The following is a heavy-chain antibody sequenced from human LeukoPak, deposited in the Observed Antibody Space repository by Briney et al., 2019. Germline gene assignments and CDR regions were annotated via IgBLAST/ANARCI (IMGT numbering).Heavy chain of an antibody. V-gene: IGHV4-61*01. J-gene: IGHJ4*02. Sequence: PSETLSLTCIVTGGFISSSSYYWSWIRQPPGKGLEWIGYIYYSGSTNYNPSLKSRVTISVDTSKNQFSLKLSSVTAADTAVYYCARVVVGATAWSYFDYWGQGTLVTVSS. D-gene: IGHD1-26*01. CDR1: GGFISSSSYY. CDR2: IYYSGST. CDR3: ARVVVGATAWSYFDY.